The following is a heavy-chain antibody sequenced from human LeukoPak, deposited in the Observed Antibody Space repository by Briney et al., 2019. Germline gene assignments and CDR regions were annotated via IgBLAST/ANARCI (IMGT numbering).Heavy chain of an antibody. CDR2: IYYSGST. J-gene: IGHJ4*02. Sequence: SETLSLTCTVSGGSISSYYWSWIRQPPGKDLEWIGYIYYSGSTNYNPSLKSRVTISVDTSKNQFSLKLSSVTAADTAVYYCASAVAGTFFDYWGQGTLVTVSS. CDR1: GGSISSYY. D-gene: IGHD6-19*01. V-gene: IGHV4-59*01. CDR3: ASAVAGTFFDY.